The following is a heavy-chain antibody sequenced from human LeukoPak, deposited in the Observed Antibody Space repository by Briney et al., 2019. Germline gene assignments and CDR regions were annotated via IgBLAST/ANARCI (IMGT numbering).Heavy chain of an antibody. J-gene: IGHJ5*02. CDR3: ARHHVVPAALGMFDP. V-gene: IGHV4-39*01. D-gene: IGHD2-2*01. CDR2: IYYSGST. CDR1: GGSLSSSSYY. Sequence: SETLSLTCTVSGGSLSSSSYYWGWIRQPPGKGLEWIGSIYYSGSTYYNPSLKSRVTISVDTSKNQFSLKLSSVTAADTAVYYCARHHVVPAALGMFDPWGQGTLVTVSS.